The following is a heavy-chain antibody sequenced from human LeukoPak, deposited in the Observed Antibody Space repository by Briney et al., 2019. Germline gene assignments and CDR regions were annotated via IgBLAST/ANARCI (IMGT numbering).Heavy chain of an antibody. CDR3: ARLAQYYYGSGSYMGFDY. J-gene: IGHJ4*02. CDR2: IYPGDSDT. CDR1: GYSFTSYW. D-gene: IGHD3-10*01. V-gene: IGHV5-51*01. Sequence: GASLKICCKGSGYSFTSYWIGWVRQLPGKGLEWMGIIYPGDSDTRYSPSFQGQVTISADKSISTAYLQWSSLKASDTAMYYCARLAQYYYGSGSYMGFDYWGQGTLVTVSS.